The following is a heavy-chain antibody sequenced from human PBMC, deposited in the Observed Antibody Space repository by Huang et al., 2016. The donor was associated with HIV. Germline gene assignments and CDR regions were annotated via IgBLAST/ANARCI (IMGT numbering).Heavy chain of an antibody. J-gene: IGHJ3*01. CDR3: AGDPKYHRIGYYRQRRGIDV. CDR1: GYSFTDYG. Sequence: QAQLMQSGPEVKKPGASVKVSCKTSGYSFTDYGITWVRQAPGQGPEWVGWIGAFKGDTEIAQRLQCRGTLTTDTSTSMAYMELRSLRFDDTAVYFCAGDPKYHRIGYYRQRRGIDVWGQGTMVSVSS. D-gene: IGHD3-22*01. CDR2: IGAFKGDT. V-gene: IGHV1-18*01.